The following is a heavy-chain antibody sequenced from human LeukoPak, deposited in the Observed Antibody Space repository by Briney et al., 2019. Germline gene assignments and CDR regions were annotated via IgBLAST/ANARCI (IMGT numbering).Heavy chain of an antibody. J-gene: IGHJ6*03. D-gene: IGHD3-22*01. CDR1: GYTFTSYG. CDR3: ARDGDSSGYYYYYYYMDV. CDR2: ISAYNGNT. V-gene: IGHV1-18*01. Sequence: ASVKVSCKASGYTFTSYGISWVRQAPGQGLEWMGWISAYNGNTNYAQKLQGRVTMTTDTSTSTAYMELRSLRSDDKAVYYRARDGDSSGYYYYYYYMDVWGKGTTVTVSS.